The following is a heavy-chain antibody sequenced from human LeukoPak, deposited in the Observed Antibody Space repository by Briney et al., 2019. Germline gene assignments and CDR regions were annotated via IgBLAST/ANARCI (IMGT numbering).Heavy chain of an antibody. CDR1: GGPISSYY. CDR3: ARQDGGNPFLPYYFDY. D-gene: IGHD4-23*01. Sequence: SETLSLTCTVSGGPISSYYWSWIRQPPGKGLEWIGYIYYNGSTNYNPSLKSRVTISVDTSKNQFSLKLSSVTAADTAVYYCARQDGGNPFLPYYFDYWGQGTLVTVSS. CDR2: IYYNGST. V-gene: IGHV4-59*08. J-gene: IGHJ4*02.